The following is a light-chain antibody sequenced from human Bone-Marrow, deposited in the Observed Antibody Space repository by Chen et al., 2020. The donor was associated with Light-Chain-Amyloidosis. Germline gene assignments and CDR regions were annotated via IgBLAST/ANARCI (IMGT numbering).Light chain of an antibody. CDR3: QVWDRSSDRPV. V-gene: IGLV3-21*02. CDR2: DDS. J-gene: IGLJ3*02. Sequence: SYVLTQPSSVSVAPGQTATIACGGNNIGSTSVHWYQQTPGQAPLLVVYDDSDRPSGIPVRLAGSNSGNAATLTSGGVEAGDEADYYCQVWDRSSDRPVFGGGTKLTVL. CDR1: NIGSTS.